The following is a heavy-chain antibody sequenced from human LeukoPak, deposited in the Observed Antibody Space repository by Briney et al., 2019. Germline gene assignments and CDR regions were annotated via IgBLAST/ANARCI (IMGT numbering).Heavy chain of an antibody. D-gene: IGHD3-10*01. Sequence: ASVKVSCKAPGYTFTNYGISWVRQAPGQGLEWMGWISVYNGHTNYAQTLQGRVTMTTDTSTTTAYMELRSLRSDDTAVYYCARDYYYGSGTYYNVFDYWGQGTLVTVSS. CDR2: ISVYNGHT. CDR3: ARDYYYGSGTYYNVFDY. J-gene: IGHJ4*02. CDR1: GYTFTNYG. V-gene: IGHV1-18*01.